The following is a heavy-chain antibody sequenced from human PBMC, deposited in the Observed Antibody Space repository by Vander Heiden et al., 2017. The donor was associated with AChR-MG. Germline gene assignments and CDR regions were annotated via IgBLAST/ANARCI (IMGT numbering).Heavy chain of an antibody. D-gene: IGHD3-22*01. CDR1: GGSISSSSYY. J-gene: IGHJ5*02. Sequence: QLQLQESGPGLVKPSETLSLTCTVSGGSISSSSYYWGWIRQPPGKGLEWIGSIYYSGSTYYNPSLKSRVTISVDTSKNQFSLKLSSVTAADTAVYYCASPHPGYYDSSVHSPFDPWGQGTLVTVSS. V-gene: IGHV4-39*01. CDR2: IYYSGST. CDR3: ASPHPGYYDSSVHSPFDP.